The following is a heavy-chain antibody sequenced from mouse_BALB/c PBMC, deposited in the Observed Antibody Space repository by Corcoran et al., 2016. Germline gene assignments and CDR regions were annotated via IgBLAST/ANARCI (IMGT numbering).Heavy chain of an antibody. CDR3: ARDYYGSSYFDY. CDR1: GYSITSGYY. D-gene: IGHD1-1*01. V-gene: IGHV3-6*02. CDR2: ISYDGSN. J-gene: IGHJ2*01. Sequence: DVQLQESGPGLVKPSQSLSLTCSVTGYSITSGYYWNWIRQFPGNKLEWMGYISYDGSNNYNPSPKNRISITRDTSKNQFFLKLNSVTTEDTATYYCARDYYGSSYFDYWGQGTALTVSS.